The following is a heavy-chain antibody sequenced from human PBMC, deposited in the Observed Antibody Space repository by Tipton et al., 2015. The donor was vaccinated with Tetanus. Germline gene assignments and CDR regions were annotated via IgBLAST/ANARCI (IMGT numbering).Heavy chain of an antibody. V-gene: IGHV3-66*01. J-gene: IGHJ4*02. CDR3: GRDIDKPDTPHDFDY. Sequence: GSLRLSCAASGFTVSSNYMNWVRQAPGKGLEWVSVIYSGGSTYYAEYVKGRFTISRDNAKNYMYLQLNGLRVDETAVYYCGRDIDKPDTPHDFDYWGQGALVTVSS. CDR2: IYSGGST. CDR1: GFTVSSNY. D-gene: IGHD3-22*01.